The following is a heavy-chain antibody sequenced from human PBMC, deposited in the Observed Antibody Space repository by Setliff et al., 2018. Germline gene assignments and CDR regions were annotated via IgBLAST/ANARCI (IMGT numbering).Heavy chain of an antibody. J-gene: IGHJ5*02. Sequence: PSETLSLTCIVSDDSMNSGAYYWSWIRQHPGQGLEWIGYISYSATTSYNPSLKSRVTISLDTSRNQVSLKLSSVTAADTAVDYCAGNNAHLEWLFAWFDPWGQGTLVTVSS. CDR1: DDSMNSGAYY. V-gene: IGHV4-31*03. CDR3: AGNNAHLEWLFAWFDP. CDR2: ISYSATT. D-gene: IGHD3-3*01.